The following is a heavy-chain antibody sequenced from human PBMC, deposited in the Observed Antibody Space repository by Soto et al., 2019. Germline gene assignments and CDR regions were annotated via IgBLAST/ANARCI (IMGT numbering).Heavy chain of an antibody. D-gene: IGHD3-22*01. CDR1: PDSITSSGYY. J-gene: IGHJ6*02. CDR3: VRHEVAVSGAYNMDV. CDR2: INYNGTT. Sequence: SETLSLTCTVSPDSITSSGYYWGWIRQTPGKGLEWIGSINYNGTTYYNPSLKSRVFISVDTSKDQFSLKLKSVTVADTATFYCVRHEVAVSGAYNMDVWGRGTTVTVSS. V-gene: IGHV4-39*01.